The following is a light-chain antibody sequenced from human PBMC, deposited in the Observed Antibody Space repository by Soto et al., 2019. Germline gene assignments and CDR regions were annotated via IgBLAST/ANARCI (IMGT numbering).Light chain of an antibody. V-gene: IGKV3-15*01. Sequence: EFVLTQSPGTLSVSPGEGATLSCRASQSISSSYLAWYQQKPGQAPRLLIYGASTRATGIPARFSGSGSGTEFTLTISSLQSEDFAVYYCQQYNNWPITFGQGTRLEIK. J-gene: IGKJ5*01. CDR1: QSISSSY. CDR3: QQYNNWPIT. CDR2: GAS.